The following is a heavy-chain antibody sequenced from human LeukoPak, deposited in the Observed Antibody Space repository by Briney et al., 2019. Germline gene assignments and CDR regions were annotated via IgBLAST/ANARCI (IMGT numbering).Heavy chain of an antibody. D-gene: IGHD2-2*01. CDR3: ARDDIVVVRARGDYYYYYMDV. Sequence: KPGRSLRLSCTASGFTFGDYAMSWFRQAPGKGLEWVSSISSSSSYIYYADSVKGRFTISRDNAKNSLYLQMNSLRAEDTAVYYCARDDIVVVRARGDYYYYYMDVWGKGTTVTVSS. CDR1: GFTFGDYA. CDR2: ISSSSSYI. J-gene: IGHJ6*03. V-gene: IGHV3-21*01.